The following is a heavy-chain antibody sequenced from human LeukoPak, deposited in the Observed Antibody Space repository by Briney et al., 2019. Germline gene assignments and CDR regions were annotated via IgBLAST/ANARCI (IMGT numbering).Heavy chain of an antibody. D-gene: IGHD6-19*01. CDR3: ARTRGGYSSGLYFDY. Sequence: GESLQISCKGSGYSFTSYWIGWVRQLPGKGLEWMGIIYPGDSDTRYSPSFQGQVTISADKSISTAYLQWSSLKASDTAMYYCARTRGGYSSGLYFDYWGQGTLVTVSS. J-gene: IGHJ4*02. CDR1: GYSFTSYW. CDR2: IYPGDSDT. V-gene: IGHV5-51*01.